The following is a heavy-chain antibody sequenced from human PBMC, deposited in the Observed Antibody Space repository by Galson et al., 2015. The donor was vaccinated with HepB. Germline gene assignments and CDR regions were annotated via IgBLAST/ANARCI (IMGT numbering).Heavy chain of an antibody. CDR3: AREYGQRVNFDY. CDR1: EFTFFSHS. D-gene: IGHD3-10*01. CDR2: IDRSSSTI. Sequence: SLRLSCAASEFTFFSHSMNWVRQAPGKGLEWVSHIDRSSSTIYYADSVKGRFTISRDNAKSSLYLQMNSLRVEDTAVYYCAREYGQRVNFDYWGQGTLLTVSS. V-gene: IGHV3-48*01. J-gene: IGHJ4*02.